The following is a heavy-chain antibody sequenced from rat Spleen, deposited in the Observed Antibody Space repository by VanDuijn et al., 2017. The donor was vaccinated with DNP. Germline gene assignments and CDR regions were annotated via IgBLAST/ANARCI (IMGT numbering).Heavy chain of an antibody. J-gene: IGHJ3*01. V-gene: IGHV5S13*01. CDR1: GFTFSNYG. Sequence: EVQLVESGGGLVQPGRSLKLSCAASGFTFSNYGMAWVRQAPTKGLEWVASISTGGGNTYYRDSVKGRFTISRDNAKNTQYLQMDSLRSEDTATYYCATANPINYGSYGFAYWGQGTLVTVSS. CDR2: ISTGGGNT. D-gene: IGHD1-3*01. CDR3: ATANPINYGSYGFAY.